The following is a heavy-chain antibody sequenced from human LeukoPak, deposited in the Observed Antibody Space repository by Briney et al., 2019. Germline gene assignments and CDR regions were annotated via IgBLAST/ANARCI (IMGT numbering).Heavy chain of an antibody. D-gene: IGHD3-10*01. CDR1: GFTFSSYG. CDR2: IWYDGSNK. Sequence: GRSLRLSCAASGFTFSSYGMHWVRQAPGKGLEWVAVIWYDGSNKYYTDSVKGRFTISRDNSKNTLYLQMNSLRAEDTAVYYCARSITPHYGMDVWGQGTTVTVSS. V-gene: IGHV3-33*01. CDR3: ARSITPHYGMDV. J-gene: IGHJ6*02.